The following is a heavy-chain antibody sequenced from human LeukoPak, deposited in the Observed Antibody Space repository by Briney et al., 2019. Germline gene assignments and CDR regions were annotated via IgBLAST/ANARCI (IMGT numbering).Heavy chain of an antibody. J-gene: IGHJ4*02. V-gene: IGHV3-74*01. CDR1: GFTFSSYW. CDR3: ARDHDYGDFDY. CDR2: INSDGSST. D-gene: IGHD4-17*01. Sequence: QAGGSLRLSCAASGFTFSSYWMHWVRQAPGKALVWVSRINSDGSSTSYADSVKGRFTISRDNAKNTLYLQMNSLRAEDTAVYYCARDHDYGDFDYWGQGTLVTVSS.